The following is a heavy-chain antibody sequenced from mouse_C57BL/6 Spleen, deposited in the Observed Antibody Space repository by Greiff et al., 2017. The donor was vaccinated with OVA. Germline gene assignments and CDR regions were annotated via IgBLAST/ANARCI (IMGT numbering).Heavy chain of an antibody. CDR1: GYTFTSYW. Sequence: QVQLQQPGAELVKPGASVKLSCKASGYTFTSYWMQWVKQRPGQGLEWIGEIDPSDSYTNYNQPFKGKATLTVDTSSSTAYMQLSSLTSEDSAVYYCARRDSPLRSRYFDYWGQGTTLTVSS. D-gene: IGHD1-1*01. CDR3: ARRDSPLRSRYFDY. V-gene: IGHV1-50*01. CDR2: IDPSDSYT. J-gene: IGHJ2*01.